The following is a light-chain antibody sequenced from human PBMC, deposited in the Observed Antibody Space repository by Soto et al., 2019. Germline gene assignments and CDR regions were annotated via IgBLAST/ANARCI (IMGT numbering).Light chain of an antibody. Sequence: DIQMTQSPSSLSASIGDRVTISCQASQDIGNFLNWYQQKPGKAPYLLIYDASNLDTGVSSRFSGSGSGRDFSFTITSLQPHDVATYFCQQYGSLPITFGQGTRLGIK. CDR1: QDIGNF. V-gene: IGKV1-33*01. CDR3: QQYGSLPIT. CDR2: DAS. J-gene: IGKJ5*01.